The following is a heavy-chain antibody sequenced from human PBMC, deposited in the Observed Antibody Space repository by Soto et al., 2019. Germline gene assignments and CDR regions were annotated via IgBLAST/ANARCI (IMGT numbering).Heavy chain of an antibody. CDR2: IIPITATA. CDR3: XXXXXXXXXXXIYYYYYYGMDV. J-gene: IGHJ6*02. Sequence: QVQLVQSGAEVKKPGSSVKVSCKASGGTFGSYAISWVRQAPGQXXXXXGGIIPITATANYAQKFQGRVTITADESXXXXXXXXXXXXXXXXXXXXXXXXXXXXXXXXIYYYYYYGMDVWGQGTTVTVSS. V-gene: IGHV1-69*01. CDR1: GGTFGSYA.